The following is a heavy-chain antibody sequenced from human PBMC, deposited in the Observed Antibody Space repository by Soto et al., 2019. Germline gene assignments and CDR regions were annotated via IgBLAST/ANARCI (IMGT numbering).Heavy chain of an antibody. CDR2: ISSAGGT. Sequence: EVQLVESGGGLVQPGGSLRLSCAASGITVTNCFMTWVRQAPGKGLEWVSVISSAGGTYYADSVKGRFTISRDNYRNTLYLQMNPLRAEDTAVYYGARDELGGAYDFWHGGQGTLVTVSS. J-gene: IGHJ4*02. V-gene: IGHV3-66*01. CDR1: GITVTNCF. CDR3: ARDELGGAYDFWH. D-gene: IGHD3-3*01.